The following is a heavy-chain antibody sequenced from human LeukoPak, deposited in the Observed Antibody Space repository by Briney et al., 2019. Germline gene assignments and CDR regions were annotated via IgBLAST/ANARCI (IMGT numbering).Heavy chain of an antibody. CDR3: AKSNGYGLVDI. CDR1: GGSFSGYY. V-gene: IGHV4-34*01. CDR2: IYHSGST. J-gene: IGHJ3*02. Sequence: PSETLSLTCAVYGGSFSGYYWSWIRQPPGKGLEWIGEIYHSGSTNYNPSLKSRVTISVDTSRNQFSLKLNSVTAADTAVYYCAKSNGYGLVDIWGQGTMVTVSS. D-gene: IGHD3-10*01.